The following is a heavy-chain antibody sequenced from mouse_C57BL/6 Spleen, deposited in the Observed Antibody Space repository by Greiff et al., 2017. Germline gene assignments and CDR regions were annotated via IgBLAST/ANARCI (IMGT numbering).Heavy chain of an antibody. V-gene: IGHV1-69*01. CDR1: GYTFTSYW. CDR2: IDPSDSYT. CDR3: ARWTSTIVTNYYAMDY. D-gene: IGHD2-5*01. J-gene: IGHJ4*01. Sequence: QVQLQQPGAELVMPGASVKLSCKASGYTFTSYWMHWVKQRPGQGLEWIGEIDPSDSYTNYTPKFQGKSPLTGDKSSSTAYMQLSSLTSDDSAVYYCARWTSTIVTNYYAMDYWGQGTSVTVSS.